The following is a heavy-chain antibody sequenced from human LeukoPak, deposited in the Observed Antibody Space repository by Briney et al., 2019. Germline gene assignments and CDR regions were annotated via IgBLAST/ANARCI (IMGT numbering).Heavy chain of an antibody. J-gene: IGHJ4*02. CDR2: ITRDGGST. CDR3: AKSRRDF. CDR1: GFAFSDSR. Sequence: PGGSLRLSCVASGFAFSDSRMHWVRQAPGKGLEWVSRITRDGGSTAYADSVKGRFPVSRDNARTTLYLQMNSLRVEDTAVYFCAKSRRDFWGQGTLVTVSS. V-gene: IGHV3-74*01.